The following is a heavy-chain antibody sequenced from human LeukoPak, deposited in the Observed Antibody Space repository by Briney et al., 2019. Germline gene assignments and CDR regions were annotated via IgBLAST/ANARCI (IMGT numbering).Heavy chain of an antibody. CDR1: GFTFRSYV. Sequence: GGPLRLSCAASGFTFRSYVMHCVRQAPGKGLEWVAFISYDGGNKYYADSVKGRFTISRDNSKNTLYLQMNSLRTEDTAVYYCAKDLGYSGSYIDCWGQGTLVTVSS. CDR2: ISYDGGNK. D-gene: IGHD1-26*01. J-gene: IGHJ4*02. CDR3: AKDLGYSGSYIDC. V-gene: IGHV3-30*18.